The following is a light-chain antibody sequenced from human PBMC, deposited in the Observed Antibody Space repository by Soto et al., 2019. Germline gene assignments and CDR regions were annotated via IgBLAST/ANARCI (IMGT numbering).Light chain of an antibody. CDR1: QSVSSS. CDR3: QQRSNWLWT. CDR2: DAS. Sequence: EIVLTQSPATLSLSPWERATLSFMASQSVSSSLAWYQQKPGQAPRLLINDASKRATGIPARFSGSGSGTDFTLTISSLEPDDFAVYYCQQRSNWLWTFGQGTKVDIK. V-gene: IGKV3-11*01. J-gene: IGKJ1*01.